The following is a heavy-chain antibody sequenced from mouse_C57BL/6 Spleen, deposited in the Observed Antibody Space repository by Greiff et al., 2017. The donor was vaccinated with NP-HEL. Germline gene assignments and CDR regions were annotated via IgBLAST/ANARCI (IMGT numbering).Heavy chain of an antibody. CDR3: ARHYGSSSYWYFDV. V-gene: IGHV1-80*01. J-gene: IGHJ1*03. CDR1: GYAFSSYW. Sequence: VQLQQSGASVKISCKASGYAFSSYWMNWVKQRPGKGLEWIGQIYPGDGDTNYNGKFKGKATLTADKSSSTAYMQLSSLTSEDSAVYFCARHYGSSSYWYFDVWGTGTTVTVSS. CDR2: IYPGDGDT. D-gene: IGHD1-1*01.